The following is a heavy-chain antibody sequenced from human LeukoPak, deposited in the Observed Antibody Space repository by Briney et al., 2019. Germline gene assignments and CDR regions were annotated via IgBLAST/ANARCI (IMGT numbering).Heavy chain of an antibody. D-gene: IGHD5-24*01. J-gene: IGHJ4*02. CDR1: GGSISSSNNY. Sequence: SETLSLTCTVSGGSISSSNNYWGWIRQPPGRGLEWIGSISYGGRTYYNPSLKSRVTISVDTSKNQFSLRLSSVTAADMAVYYCARARYNYQCDYWGQGTLVTVSS. CDR3: ARARYNYQCDY. V-gene: IGHV4-39*07. CDR2: ISYGGRT.